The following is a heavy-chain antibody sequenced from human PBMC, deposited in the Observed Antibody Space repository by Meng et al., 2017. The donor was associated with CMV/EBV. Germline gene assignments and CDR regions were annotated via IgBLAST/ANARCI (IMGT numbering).Heavy chain of an antibody. V-gene: IGHV3-48*03. CDR2: ISSSGSTI. D-gene: IGHD3-3*01. CDR3: ARGLVTYYDFWIGNHKTNWFDP. Sequence: GGSLRLSCAVSGFTFSSYEMNWVRQAPGKGLEWVSYISSSGSTIYYADSVKGRFTISRDNAKNSLYLQMNSLRAEDTAVYYCARGLVTYYDFWIGNHKTNWFDPWGQGTLVTVSS. J-gene: IGHJ5*02. CDR1: GFTFSSYE.